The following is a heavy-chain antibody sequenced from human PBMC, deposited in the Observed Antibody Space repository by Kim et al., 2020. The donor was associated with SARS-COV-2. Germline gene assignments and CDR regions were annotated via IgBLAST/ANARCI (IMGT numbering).Heavy chain of an antibody. J-gene: IGHJ4*02. V-gene: IGHV3-49*04. CDR2: IRSKAYGGTT. Sequence: GGSLRLSCTASGFTFGDYAMSWVRQAPGKGLEWVGFIRSKAYGGTTEYAASVKGRFTISRDDSKSIAYLQMNSLKTEDTAVYYCTRDLVVRGVLFGGGDYWGQGTLVTVSS. D-gene: IGHD3-10*01. CDR3: TRDLVVRGVLFGGGDY. CDR1: GFTFGDYA.